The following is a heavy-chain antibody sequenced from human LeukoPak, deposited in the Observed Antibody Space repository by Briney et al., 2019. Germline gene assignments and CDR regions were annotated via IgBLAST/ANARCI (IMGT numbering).Heavy chain of an antibody. CDR2: IYSTGYT. Sequence: SETLSLTCTASGDSIRGFYWSWIRQPAGKGLEWIGRIYSTGYTYYSPSLKSRAILSVDTSKNQFSLKLTSVTAADTAVYYCARSPSTIGWNWGYYFDYWGQGSLVTVSS. J-gene: IGHJ4*02. CDR1: GDSIRGFY. V-gene: IGHV4-4*07. CDR3: ARSPSTIGWNWGYYFDY. D-gene: IGHD3-3*01.